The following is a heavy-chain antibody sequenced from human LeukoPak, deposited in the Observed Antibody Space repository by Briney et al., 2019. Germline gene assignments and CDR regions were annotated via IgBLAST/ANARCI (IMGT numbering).Heavy chain of an antibody. D-gene: IGHD5-12*01. CDR2: ISTSGST. CDR1: GASISSYY. V-gene: IGHV4-4*07. CDR3: ARDPGYSGFETRGWFDP. J-gene: IGHJ5*02. Sequence: SETLSLTCTVSGASISSYYCTWIRQPAGKGLEWIGRISTSGSTDYNPSLKRRVTLSVDTSKNQFSLKLRSVTAGDTAVYYCARDPGYSGFETRGWFDPWGQGTLVTVSS.